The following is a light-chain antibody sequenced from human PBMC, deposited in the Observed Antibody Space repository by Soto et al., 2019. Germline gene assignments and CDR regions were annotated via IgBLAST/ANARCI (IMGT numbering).Light chain of an antibody. CDR2: LAS. CDR3: HQRKSWPRT. Sequence: EIVLTQSPATLYSFPGDRVTLSCRASQAVNTRLAWYQHRPGQAPRLLIYLASNRAAGVPARFSGSGSGTDFTLTISDVEPEEFAVYYCHQRKSWPRTFGQG. V-gene: IGKV3-11*01. CDR1: QAVNTR. J-gene: IGKJ1*01.